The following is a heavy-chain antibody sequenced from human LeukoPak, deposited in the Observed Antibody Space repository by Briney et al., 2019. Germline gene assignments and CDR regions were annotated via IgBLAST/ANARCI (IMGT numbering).Heavy chain of an antibody. D-gene: IGHD3-22*01. J-gene: IGHJ4*02. CDR1: GLTFSDYY. CDR2: ISSSGTTI. V-gene: IGHV3-11*01. CDR3: ARWDSSGCLDY. Sequence: PGGSLRLSCAASGLTFSDYYMSWIRQAPGKGLEWVSYISSSGTTIYYPYSVKGRFTISRDNAKSSLYLQMNSLRAEDTAVYFCARWDSSGCLDYWGQGTLVTVSS.